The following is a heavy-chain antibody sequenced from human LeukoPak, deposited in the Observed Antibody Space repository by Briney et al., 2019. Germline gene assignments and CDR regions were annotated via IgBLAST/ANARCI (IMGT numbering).Heavy chain of an antibody. CDR3: ARGRAYGDYVSLSAEIQYGMDV. D-gene: IGHD4-17*01. Sequence: ASVTVSFTGSGYTFTIYDSNWVRQATGQGLERRGWMNANSGNTGYTQKFQGRVTMTRNPSIRTAYMELSSLRSEDPAVYYCARGRAYGDYVSLSAEIQYGMDVWGQGTTVTVSS. J-gene: IGHJ6*02. V-gene: IGHV1-8*01. CDR1: GYTFTIYD. CDR2: MNANSGNT.